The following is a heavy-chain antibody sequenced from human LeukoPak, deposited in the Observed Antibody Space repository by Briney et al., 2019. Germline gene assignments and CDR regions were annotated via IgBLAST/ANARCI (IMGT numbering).Heavy chain of an antibody. Sequence: SETLSLTCTVSGDFISHYYWNWIRQPAGRGLEWIGGIYATGSTDYNPSLKSRVPVSLDTSKNQFSLKLTSVTAADTAVYYCARDPAPILQWFYFDYWGQGALVTVSS. CDR1: GDFISHYY. CDR2: IYATGST. J-gene: IGHJ4*02. V-gene: IGHV4-4*07. CDR3: ARDPAPILQWFYFDY. D-gene: IGHD3-3*01.